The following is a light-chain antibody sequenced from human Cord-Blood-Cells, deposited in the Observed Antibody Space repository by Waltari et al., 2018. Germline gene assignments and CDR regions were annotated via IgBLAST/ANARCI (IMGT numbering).Light chain of an antibody. V-gene: IGKV3-11*01. Sequence: EIVLTQSPATLSLSPGERATLPSRASQRVSRYLAWYPPKPGQAPRLLIYDASNRATGLPARVSGSGSGTDFTLTISSLEPEDFAVYYCQQRSNWPRTFGGGTKVEIK. CDR3: QQRSNWPRT. CDR1: QRVSRY. J-gene: IGKJ4*01. CDR2: DAS.